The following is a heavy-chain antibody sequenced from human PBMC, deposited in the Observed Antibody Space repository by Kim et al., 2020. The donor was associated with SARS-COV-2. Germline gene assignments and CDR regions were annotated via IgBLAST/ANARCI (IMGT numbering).Heavy chain of an antibody. V-gene: IGHV1-46*03. CDR3: ARSFYDSGNYGQFDC. D-gene: IGHD3-10*01. J-gene: IGHJ4*03. CDR2: INPHGGST. CDR1: GYTFTSYY. Sequence: ASVKVSCKASGYTFTSYYVHWVRQAPGQGLEWIGIINPHGGSTTYAQKFQGRVTMTRDTSTSTVYMELSSLRSEDTAAYFCARSFYDSGNYGQFDCWGHGNLVTVSS.